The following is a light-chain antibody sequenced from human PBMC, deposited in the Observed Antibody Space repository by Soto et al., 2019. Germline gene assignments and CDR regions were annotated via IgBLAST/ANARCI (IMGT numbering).Light chain of an antibody. CDR3: QQSYSTPQT. Sequence: EIVLTQSPDTLSLSPGERATLSCRASQSVSSDHLVWYQQKPGQAPRLLIHGASNRATGIPDRFSGSGSGTDFTLTISSLQPEDFATYYCQQSYSTPQTFGQGTKVDIK. CDR2: GAS. J-gene: IGKJ1*01. V-gene: IGKV3-20*01. CDR1: QSVSSDH.